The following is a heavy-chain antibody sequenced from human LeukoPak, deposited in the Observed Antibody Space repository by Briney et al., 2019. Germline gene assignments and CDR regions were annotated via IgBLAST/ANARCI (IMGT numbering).Heavy chain of an antibody. V-gene: IGHV4-61*02. J-gene: IGHJ6*03. CDR2: IYSSGST. D-gene: IGHD1-26*01. CDR3: ASQGHHGKIVGTTLSYFYMDV. Sequence: RSETLSLTCTVSGGSISSGSYYWSWIRQPAGKGLEWIRRIYSSGSTNYNPSLKSRVTISVDTSKNQFSLKLSSVTAADTAFYYCASQGHHGKIVGTTLSYFYMDVWGKGTTVTVSS. CDR1: GGSISSGSYY.